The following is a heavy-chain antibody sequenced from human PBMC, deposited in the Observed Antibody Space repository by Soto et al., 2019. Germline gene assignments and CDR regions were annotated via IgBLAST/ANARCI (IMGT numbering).Heavy chain of an antibody. D-gene: IGHD2-21*02. CDR2: ISWNSGSI. Sequence: PGGSLRLSCAASGFTFDDYAMHWVRQAPGKGLEWVSGISWNSGSIGYADSVKGRFTISRDNAKNSLYLQMNSLRAEDTALYYCAKDRYGGNSGPFDYWGQGTLVTVSS. V-gene: IGHV3-9*01. CDR1: GFTFDDYA. CDR3: AKDRYGGNSGPFDY. J-gene: IGHJ4*02.